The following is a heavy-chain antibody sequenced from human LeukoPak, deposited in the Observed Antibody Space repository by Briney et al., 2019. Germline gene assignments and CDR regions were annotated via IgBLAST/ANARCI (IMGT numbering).Heavy chain of an antibody. CDR2: INHSGST. V-gene: IGHV4-34*01. D-gene: IGHD6-19*01. CDR1: GGSFSGYY. J-gene: IGHJ4*02. Sequence: SETLSLTCAVYGGSFSGYYWSWIRQPPGKGLEWIGEINHSGSTNYNPSLKSRVTISVDTSKNRFSLKLSSVTAADTAVYYCARGGGSGWYVDYWGQGTLVTVSS. CDR3: ARGGGSGWYVDY.